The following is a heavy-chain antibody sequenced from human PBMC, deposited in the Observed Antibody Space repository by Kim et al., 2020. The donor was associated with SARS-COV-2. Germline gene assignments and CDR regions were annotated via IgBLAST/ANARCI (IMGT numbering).Heavy chain of an antibody. J-gene: IGHJ6*03. CDR3: ARVTKVVIAIYDYYYYMDV. Sequence: SETLSLTCTVSGGSVSSGSYYWSWIRQPPGKGLEWIGYIYYSGSTNYNPSLKSRVTISVDTSKNQFSLKLSSVTAADTAVYYCARVTKVVIAIYDYYYYMDVWGKGTTVTVSS. V-gene: IGHV4-61*01. CDR1: GGSVSSGSYY. CDR2: IYYSGST. D-gene: IGHD2-21*01.